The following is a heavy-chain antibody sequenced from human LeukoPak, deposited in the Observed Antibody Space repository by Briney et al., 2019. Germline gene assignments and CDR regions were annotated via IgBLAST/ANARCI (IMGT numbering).Heavy chain of an antibody. J-gene: IGHJ4*02. D-gene: IGHD1-1*01. V-gene: IGHV4-61*01. CDR1: GGSVSGGNYY. CDR3: ARTGSTGGY. CDR2: IHHSGST. Sequence: PSETLSLTCTVSGGSVSGGNYYCSWIRQSPGKGLEWIGYIHHSGSTVYNPSLKSRVTMSIDMSKNQFSLNLSSVTAADTAVYYCARTGSTGGYWGQGTLVTVSS.